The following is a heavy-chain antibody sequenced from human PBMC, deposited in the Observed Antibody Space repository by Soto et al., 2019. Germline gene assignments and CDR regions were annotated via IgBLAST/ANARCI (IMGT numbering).Heavy chain of an antibody. J-gene: IGHJ4*02. CDR3: TRWAYSYGWYFDY. CDR1: GFTFSGCA. Sequence: ESGGGLVQPGGSLKLSCAASGFTFSGCAMHWVRQASGKGLEWLGRIRSKPNNYATEYAASVQGRFTISRDDSKNTAYLEMNSLKTEDTAVYYCTRWAYSYGWYFDYWGQGALVTVSS. V-gene: IGHV3-73*01. D-gene: IGHD6-19*01. CDR2: IRSKPNNYAT.